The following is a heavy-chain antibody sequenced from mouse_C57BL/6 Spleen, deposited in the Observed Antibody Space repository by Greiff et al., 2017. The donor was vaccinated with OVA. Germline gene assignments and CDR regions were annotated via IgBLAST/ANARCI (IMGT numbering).Heavy chain of an antibody. D-gene: IGHD1-1*01. CDR2: ISSGSSTI. CDR1: GFTFSDYG. Sequence: EVKLMESGGGLVKPGGSLKLSCAASGFTFSDYGMHWVRQAPEKGLEWVAYISSGSSTIYYADTVKGRFTISRDNAKNTLFLQMTSLRSEDTAMYYCARSNYGSSYEAFAYWGQGTLVTVSA. J-gene: IGHJ3*01. V-gene: IGHV5-17*01. CDR3: ARSNYGSSYEAFAY.